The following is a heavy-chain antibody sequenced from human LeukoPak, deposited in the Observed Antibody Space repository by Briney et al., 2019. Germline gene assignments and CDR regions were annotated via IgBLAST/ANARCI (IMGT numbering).Heavy chain of an antibody. D-gene: IGHD4-11*01. CDR2: ISTYNAKT. CDR1: GYTFTTYG. CDR3: GRDTGSNLFSS. V-gene: IGHV1-18*01. Sequence: ASVKVSCKASGYTFTTYGIIWLRQAPGQGLEWMGWISTYNAKTKYAHNLQGRVAMTTDTSTSTVDMDVGSVTSDDSAVYYCGRDTGSNLFSSWGRGRVVSV. J-gene: IGHJ5*02.